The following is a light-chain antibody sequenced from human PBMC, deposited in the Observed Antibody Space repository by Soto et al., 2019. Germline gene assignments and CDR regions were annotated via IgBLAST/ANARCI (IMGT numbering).Light chain of an antibody. V-gene: IGKV1-39*01. CDR3: QQSYSTPRT. J-gene: IGKJ1*01. Sequence: DIQLIQSPSSLSASVGDRVTITCRANEKMTRYLNWYQQKPGKAPKLLIYAASNLQSGVPSRFSGSGSGADFILTISSLQPEDSVTYYCQQSYSTPRTFGQGTKVEVK. CDR1: EKMTRY. CDR2: AAS.